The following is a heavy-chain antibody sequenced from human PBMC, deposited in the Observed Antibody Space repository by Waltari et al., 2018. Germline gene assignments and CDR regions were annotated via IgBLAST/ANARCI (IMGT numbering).Heavy chain of an antibody. CDR2: IRSKGYGGTS. V-gene: IGHV3-49*03. CDR3: TRGAGYGLGNSFDY. Sequence: EVQLVESGGDLVQPGRSLRLSCTASGFTFGDYVMSWFRQAPGKGLEWVGFIRSKGYGGTSEYAASVKGRFTFSRDDSKSIAFLQMNSLKTEDTAVYYCTRGAGYGLGNSFDYWGQETLVTVSS. D-gene: IGHD5-18*01. CDR1: GFTFGDYV. J-gene: IGHJ4*02.